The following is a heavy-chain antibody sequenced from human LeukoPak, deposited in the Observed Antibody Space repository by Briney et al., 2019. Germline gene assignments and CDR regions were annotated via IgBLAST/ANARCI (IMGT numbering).Heavy chain of an antibody. V-gene: IGHV1-69*13. CDR3: ARVSSIMGGGYNFFDP. CDR1: GGIFSSKD. J-gene: IGHJ5*02. D-gene: IGHD2-2*01. Sequence: GASVKVSCKASGGIFSSKDITWVRQAPGQGLEWVGGMTPASGTGNTAQKFQGRVAVTADESTTTVYMELSSLRSDDTALYYCARVSSIMGGGYNFFDPWGQGTLVTVSS. CDR2: MTPASGTG.